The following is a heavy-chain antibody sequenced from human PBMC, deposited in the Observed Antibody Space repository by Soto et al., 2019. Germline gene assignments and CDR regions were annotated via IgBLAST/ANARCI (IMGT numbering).Heavy chain of an antibody. Sequence: QVQLVQSGAEVKKPGASVKVSCKASGYTFTNYGFSWVRQAPGQGLELLGWISAYNGDTNFAQKFQGRVTLTTDTSTSTAYMELRSLRSDDTAVYYCARSRRYYGSDTAYWGQGTLVTVSS. CDR2: ISAYNGDT. CDR3: ARSRRYYGSDTAY. CDR1: GYTFTNYG. J-gene: IGHJ4*02. D-gene: IGHD4-17*01. V-gene: IGHV1-18*01.